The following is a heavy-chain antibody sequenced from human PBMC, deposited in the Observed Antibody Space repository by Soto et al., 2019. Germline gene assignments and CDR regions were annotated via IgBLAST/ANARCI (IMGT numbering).Heavy chain of an antibody. CDR3: AREGVSSSWYNYYGMDV. V-gene: IGHV4-59*01. CDR1: GGSISSYY. J-gene: IGHJ6*02. CDR2: IYYSGST. Sequence: TLSLTSTVPGGSISSYYWSCIRQPPGEGLEWIGYIYYSGSTNYNPSLKSRVTISVDTSKNQFSLKLSSVTAADTAVYYCAREGVSSSWYNYYGMDVWGQGTTVTVSS. D-gene: IGHD6-13*01.